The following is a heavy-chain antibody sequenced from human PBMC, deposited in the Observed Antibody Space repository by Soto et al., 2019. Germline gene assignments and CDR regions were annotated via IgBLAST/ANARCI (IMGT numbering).Heavy chain of an antibody. D-gene: IGHD1-26*01. CDR3: IIGASPYYYDY. V-gene: IGHV3-73*01. CDR2: ILSKAGNYAT. Sequence: EVQLVESGGGLVQPWGSLKLSCASYGFIFSGSAVHGVRQASGKGLEWVGRILSKAGNYATAYPASMKGRFTISRDDSENTAFRQINSLKTEDTSVYYCIIGASPYYYDYWGQGTLVAGSS. CDR1: GFIFSGSA. J-gene: IGHJ4*02.